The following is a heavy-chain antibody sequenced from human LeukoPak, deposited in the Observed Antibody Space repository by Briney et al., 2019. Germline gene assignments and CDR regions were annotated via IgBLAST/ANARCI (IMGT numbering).Heavy chain of an antibody. V-gene: IGHV1-2*02. J-gene: IGHJ4*02. D-gene: IGHD2-2*01. CDR3: ASSIVYCSSTSCYFN. Sequence: ASVKISCKAFGYTFIGYYMHWVRQAPGQGLEWMGWINPNSGGTNYAQKFQGRVTMTRDTSISTAYMELSRLRSDDTAVYYCASSIVYCSSTSCYFNWGQGTLVTVSS. CDR2: INPNSGGT. CDR1: GYTFIGYY.